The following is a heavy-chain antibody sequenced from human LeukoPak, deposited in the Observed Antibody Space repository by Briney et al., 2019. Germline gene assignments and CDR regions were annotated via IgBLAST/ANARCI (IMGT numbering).Heavy chain of an antibody. D-gene: IGHD3-3*01. V-gene: IGHV4-4*07. CDR2: IYTSGST. J-gene: IGHJ6*03. CDR3: AREERVSDFWSGYYMDYYYYYMDV. Sequence: SETLSLTCTVSGGSISSYYWSWIRQPAGKGLEWIGRIYTSGSTNYNPSLKSRVTMSVDTSKNQFSLKLSSVTAADTAVYYCAREERVSDFWSGYYMDYYYYYMDVWGKGTTVTVSS. CDR1: GGSISSYY.